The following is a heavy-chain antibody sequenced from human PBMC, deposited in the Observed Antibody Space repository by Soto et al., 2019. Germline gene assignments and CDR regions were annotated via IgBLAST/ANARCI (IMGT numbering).Heavy chain of an antibody. CDR3: ARGGGVANYYDSSGYPEASWFDP. V-gene: IGHV4-31*03. CDR1: GGSISSGGYY. Sequence: QVQLQESGPGLVKPSQTLSLTCTVSGGSISSGGYYWSWIRQHPGKGLEWIGYIYYSGSTYYNPSLKSRVTISVDTSKNQFSLKLSSVTAADTAVYYCARGGGVANYYDSSGYPEASWFDPWGQGTLVTVSS. CDR2: IYYSGST. J-gene: IGHJ5*02. D-gene: IGHD3-22*01.